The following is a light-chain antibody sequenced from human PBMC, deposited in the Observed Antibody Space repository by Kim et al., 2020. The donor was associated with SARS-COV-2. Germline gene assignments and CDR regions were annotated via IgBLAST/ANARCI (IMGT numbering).Light chain of an antibody. V-gene: IGKV3-11*01. Sequence: SLAPGEGATLSGRASQSVGDFLAWYQQRPGQAPRLLIYDVSKRATGIPTRFSGSGSGTDFTLSVSTLEPEDFALYYCQRSSWPITFGQGTRLEIK. CDR2: DVS. J-gene: IGKJ5*01. CDR1: QSVGDF. CDR3: CQRSSWPIT.